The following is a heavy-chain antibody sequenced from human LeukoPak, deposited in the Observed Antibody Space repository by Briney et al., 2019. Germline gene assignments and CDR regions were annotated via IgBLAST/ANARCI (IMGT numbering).Heavy chain of an antibody. CDR1: GGSFSGYY. J-gene: IGHJ6*03. V-gene: IGHV4-34*01. Sequence: PSETLSLTCAVYGGSFSGYYWSWIRQPPGKGLEWIGEINHSGSTNYNPSLKSRVTISVDTSKNQFSLKLSSVTAADTAVYYCARHGARWYGYYYYYMDVWGKGTTVTISS. CDR2: INHSGST. CDR3: ARHGARWYGYYYYYMDV. D-gene: IGHD4-23*01.